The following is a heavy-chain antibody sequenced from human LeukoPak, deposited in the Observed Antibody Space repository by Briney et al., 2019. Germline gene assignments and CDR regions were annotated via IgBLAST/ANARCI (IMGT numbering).Heavy chain of an antibody. D-gene: IGHD3-10*01. CDR2: IYYSGST. CDR1: GGSISSGGYY. CDR3: ARADYYGSSFDY. J-gene: IGHJ4*02. Sequence: SQTLSLTCTVSGGSISSGGYYWSWIRQPPGKGLEWIGYIYYSGSTNYNPSLKSRVTISVDTSKNQFSLKLSSVTAADTAVYYCARADYYGSSFDYWGQGTLVTVSS. V-gene: IGHV4-61*08.